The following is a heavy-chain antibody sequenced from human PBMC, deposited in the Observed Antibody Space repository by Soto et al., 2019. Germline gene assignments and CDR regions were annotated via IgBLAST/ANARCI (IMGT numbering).Heavy chain of an antibody. CDR3: ARHGAGVYSIGWHYYYVMDV. CDR1: GASISSHY. CDR2: FYDSGNT. Sequence: SETLSLTCTVSGASISSHYWSWIRQPPGKGLEWIGYFYDSGNTNYNPTLKSRVTISVDTSKNQISLRLNSVTATDTALYYCARHGAGVYSIGWHYYYVMDVWGQGITVTVSS. J-gene: IGHJ6*02. V-gene: IGHV4-59*08. D-gene: IGHD6-19*01.